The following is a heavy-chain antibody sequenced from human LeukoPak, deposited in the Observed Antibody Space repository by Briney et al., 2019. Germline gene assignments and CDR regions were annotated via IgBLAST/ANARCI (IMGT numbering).Heavy chain of an antibody. CDR2: LDPNSGGT. CDR3: ARVPGPYTTSRFDY. V-gene: IGHV1-2*02. D-gene: IGHD2-2*02. Sequence: ASVRVSCKTSGYTFTGYYLHWVRQAPGQGPEWMGRLDPNSGGTNYAQKFQGRVTVTRDTSTSTVYMELSGLRSDDTAVYYCARVPGPYTTSRFDYWGQGTLVTVSS. J-gene: IGHJ4*02. CDR1: GYTFTGYY.